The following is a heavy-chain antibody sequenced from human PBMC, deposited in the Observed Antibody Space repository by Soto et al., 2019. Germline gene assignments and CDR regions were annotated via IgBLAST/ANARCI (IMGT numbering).Heavy chain of an antibody. CDR3: GRGRSGQIVIFY. Sequence: ASVKVSCKTSGYTFSGHYIHWVRQAPQQGPEWMGEIGPESGATRYAEKFRGRVTMTMDTSITTVYMELRNLSPDDKAVYYYGRGRSGQIVIFYWGQGTPVTVSS. D-gene: IGHD1-26*01. J-gene: IGHJ4*02. CDR2: IGPESGAT. V-gene: IGHV1-2*02. CDR1: GYTFSGHY.